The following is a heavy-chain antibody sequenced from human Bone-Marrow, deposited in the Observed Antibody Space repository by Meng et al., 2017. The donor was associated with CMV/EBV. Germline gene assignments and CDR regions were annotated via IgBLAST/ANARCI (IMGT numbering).Heavy chain of an antibody. CDR3: ASVYSGYDINYFDH. CDR1: GGTFSSYS. Sequence: SCKASGGTFSSYSMNWVRQAPGKGLEWVSSISSSSSYIYYADSVKGRFTISRDNAKNSLYLQMNSLRAEDTAVYYCASVYSGYDINYFDHWGQGTLVTVSS. D-gene: IGHD5-12*01. CDR2: ISSSSSYI. J-gene: IGHJ4*02. V-gene: IGHV3-21*01.